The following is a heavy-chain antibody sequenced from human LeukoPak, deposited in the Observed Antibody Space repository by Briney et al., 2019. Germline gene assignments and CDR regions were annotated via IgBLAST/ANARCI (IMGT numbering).Heavy chain of an antibody. D-gene: IGHD3-22*01. CDR3: AKGHYDSSGMEVDY. Sequence: PGWSLRLSCAASGFTFSSYGMHWVRQAPGKGLEWVAVISYDGSNKYYADSVKGRFTISRDNSKNTLYLQMNSLRAEDTAVYYCAKGHYDSSGMEVDYWGQGTLVTVSS. J-gene: IGHJ4*02. CDR1: GFTFSSYG. V-gene: IGHV3-30*18. CDR2: ISYDGSNK.